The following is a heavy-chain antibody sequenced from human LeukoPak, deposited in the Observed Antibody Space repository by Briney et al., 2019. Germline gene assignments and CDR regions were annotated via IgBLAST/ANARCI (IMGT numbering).Heavy chain of an antibody. CDR2: ISYDGSNK. CDR3: AREAPYYYDSSGYGYFDY. CDR1: GFTFSSYA. J-gene: IGHJ4*02. Sequence: GGSLRLSCAASGFTFSSYAMHWVRQAPGKGLEWVAVISYDGSNKYYADSVKGRFTISRDNSKNTLYLQMNSPRAEDTAVYYCAREAPYYYDSSGYGYFDYWGQGTLVTVSS. D-gene: IGHD3-22*01. V-gene: IGHV3-30-3*01.